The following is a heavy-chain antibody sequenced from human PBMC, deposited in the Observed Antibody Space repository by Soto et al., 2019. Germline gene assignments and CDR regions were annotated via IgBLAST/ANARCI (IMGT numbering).Heavy chain of an antibody. CDR3: ARAAAGGYSGYEVFDY. V-gene: IGHV4-4*02. D-gene: IGHD5-12*01. J-gene: IGHJ4*02. CDR2: IYHSGST. Sequence: QVQLQESGPGLVKPSGTLSLTCAVSGGSISSSNWWSWVRQPPGKGLEWIGEIYHSGSTNYNPSLKRRVPNSVAKSKNQFSLKLSSVTAADTAVYYCARAAAGGYSGYEVFDYWGQGTLVTVSS. CDR1: GGSISSSNW.